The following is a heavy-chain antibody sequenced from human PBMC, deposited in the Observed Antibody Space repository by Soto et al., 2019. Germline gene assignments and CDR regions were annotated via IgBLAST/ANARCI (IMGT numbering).Heavy chain of an antibody. CDR2: IFYDGST. V-gene: IGHV4-39*02. Sequence: QLQLQESGPGLVKPSETLSLTCTVSGGPITNSNYYWGWIRQPPGKGLEWIGRIFYDGSTYYNPSLQSRVAISVDTSRNLFSLKLTSVTAAETAVYYCVGLVTATGAGDFWGQGIRVTVSS. CDR1: GGPITNSNYY. J-gene: IGHJ4*02. D-gene: IGHD1-1*01. CDR3: VGLVTATGAGDF.